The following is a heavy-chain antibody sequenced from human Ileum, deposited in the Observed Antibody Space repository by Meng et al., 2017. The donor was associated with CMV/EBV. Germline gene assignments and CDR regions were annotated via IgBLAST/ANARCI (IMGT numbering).Heavy chain of an antibody. D-gene: IGHD2-2*01. CDR2: IKLDGSET. J-gene: IGHJ5*02. CDR1: GFTFKTCW. CDR3: ARLIVLVPAAHWGWFDP. Sequence: GGSLRLSCTVSGFTFKTCWMSWLRLAPGKGLEWVANIKLDGSETYYVDSAKGRFTISRDNAKNSLYLQMNSLRAEDTAVYYCARLIVLVPAAHWGWFDPWGQGTLVTVSS. V-gene: IGHV3-7*01.